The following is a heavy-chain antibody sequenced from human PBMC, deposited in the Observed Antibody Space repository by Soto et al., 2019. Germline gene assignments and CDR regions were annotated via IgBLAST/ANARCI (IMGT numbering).Heavy chain of an antibody. CDR2: ISAYNGNT. CDR3: ARDRGIVVVPAAIGDQGGMDV. Sequence: GASVKVSCKASGYTFTSYGISWVRQAPGQGLEWMGWISAYNGNTNYAQKLQGRVTMTTDTSTSTAYMELRSLRSDDTAVYYCARDRGIVVVPAAIGDQGGMDVWGQGTTVTVSS. V-gene: IGHV1-18*01. J-gene: IGHJ6*02. CDR1: GYTFTSYG. D-gene: IGHD2-2*02.